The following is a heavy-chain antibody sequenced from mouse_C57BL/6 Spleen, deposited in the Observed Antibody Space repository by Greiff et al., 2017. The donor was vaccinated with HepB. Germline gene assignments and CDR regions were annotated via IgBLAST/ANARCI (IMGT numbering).Heavy chain of an antibody. CDR2: IYPRSGNT. Sequence: QVQLKQSGAELARPGASVKLSCKASGYTFTSYGISWVKQRTGQGLEWIGEIYPRSGNTYYNEKFKGKATLTADKSSSTAYMELRSLTSEDSAVYFCARKGTTMATTDYFDYWGQGTTLTVSS. J-gene: IGHJ2*01. CDR3: ARKGTTMATTDYFDY. V-gene: IGHV1-81*01. D-gene: IGHD2-2*01. CDR1: GYTFTSYG.